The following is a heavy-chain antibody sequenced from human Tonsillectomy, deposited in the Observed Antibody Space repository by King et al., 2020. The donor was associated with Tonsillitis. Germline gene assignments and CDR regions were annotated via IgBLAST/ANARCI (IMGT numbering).Heavy chain of an antibody. CDR1: GYNFNNYW. CDR3: ARGGIASPITVDFDY. D-gene: IGHD4-23*01. J-gene: IGHJ4*02. CDR2: IYPGDSDT. Sequence: VQLVQSGAEVKKPGESLKISCKGSGYNFNNYWIAWVRQMPGKGLEWMGIIYPGDSDTRHSPSFEGQVTISADKSISTAYLQWSSLKASDTAMYYCARGGIASPITVDFDYWGQGTLVTVSS. V-gene: IGHV5-51*01.